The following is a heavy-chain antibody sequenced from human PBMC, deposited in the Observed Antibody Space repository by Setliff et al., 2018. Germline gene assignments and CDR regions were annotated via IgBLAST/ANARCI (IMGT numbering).Heavy chain of an antibody. V-gene: IGHV5-51*01. Sequence: PRESLKISCKGSGYRFTTYWIGWVRQMPGKGLEWMGIAFSGDSDTRYSPSFQGQVTMSADKSINTAYLQWSSLKASDTAMYYCARLGAPASHDAFDIWGQGTMVTVSS. D-gene: IGHD6-25*01. J-gene: IGHJ3*02. CDR1: GYRFTTYW. CDR2: AFSGDSDT. CDR3: ARLGAPASHDAFDI.